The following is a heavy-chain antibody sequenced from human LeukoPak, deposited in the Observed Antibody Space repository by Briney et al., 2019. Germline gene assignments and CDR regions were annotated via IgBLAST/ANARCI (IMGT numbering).Heavy chain of an antibody. D-gene: IGHD6-13*01. J-gene: IGHJ4*02. V-gene: IGHV1-2*02. Sequence: ASLKVSCKASGYTFTGYYMHWVRQAPGHGLEWMGWINPNSGGTNYAQKFQGRVTMTRDTSISTAYMELSRLRSDDTAVYYCARDQAAAGYLTSGENFDYWGQGTLVTVSS. CDR1: GYTFTGYY. CDR3: ARDQAAAGYLTSGENFDY. CDR2: INPNSGGT.